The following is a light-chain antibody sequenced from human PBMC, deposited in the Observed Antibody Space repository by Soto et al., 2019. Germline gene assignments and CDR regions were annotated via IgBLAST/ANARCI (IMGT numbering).Light chain of an antibody. V-gene: IGLV1-51*01. J-gene: IGLJ3*02. Sequence: QSVLTQPPSVSAAPGQTVTVSCSGTSSNIGNSYVSWYQQFPGTAPRLLIYADNKRPSGIRDRFSGSKSGTSATLAITGLQPGDEAVYYCGTWDSSLTNGRAVFGGGTKLTVL. CDR3: GTWDSSLTNGRAV. CDR1: SSNIGNSY. CDR2: ADN.